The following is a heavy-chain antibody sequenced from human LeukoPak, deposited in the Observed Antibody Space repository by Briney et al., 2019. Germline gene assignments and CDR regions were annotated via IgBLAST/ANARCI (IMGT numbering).Heavy chain of an antibody. J-gene: IGHJ4*02. CDR2: ISAYNGNT. Sequence: ASVKVSCKASGYTFTSYGISWVRQAPGQGLEWMGWISAYNGNTNYAQKFQGRVTMTRDTSISTAYMELSRLRSDDTAVYYCARAPVTIFGVVIRYYFDYWGQGTLVTVSS. D-gene: IGHD3-3*01. V-gene: IGHV1-18*01. CDR1: GYTFTSYG. CDR3: ARAPVTIFGVVIRYYFDY.